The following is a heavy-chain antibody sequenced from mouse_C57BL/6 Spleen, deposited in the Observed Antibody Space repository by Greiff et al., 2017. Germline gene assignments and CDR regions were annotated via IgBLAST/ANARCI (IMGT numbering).Heavy chain of an antibody. V-gene: IGHV1-72*01. Sequence: QVQLKQPGAELVKPGASVKLSCKASGYTFTSYWMHWVKQRPGRGLEWIGRIDPNSGGTKYNEKFKSKATLTVDKPSSTAYMQLSSLTSEDSAVYYCARGRSCYSSSGAMDYWGQGTSVTVSS. CDR3: ARGRSCYSSSGAMDY. CDR1: GYTFTSYW. D-gene: IGHD1-1*01. CDR2: IDPNSGGT. J-gene: IGHJ4*01.